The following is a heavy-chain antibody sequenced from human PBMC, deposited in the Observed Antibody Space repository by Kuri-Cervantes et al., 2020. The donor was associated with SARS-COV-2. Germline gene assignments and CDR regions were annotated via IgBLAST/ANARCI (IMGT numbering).Heavy chain of an antibody. D-gene: IGHD6-19*01. CDR2: IYSGGSST. Sequence: GGSLRLSCAASGFTFSSYAMSWVRQAPGKGLEWVSVIYSGGSSTYYADSVKGRFTISRDNSKNTLYLQMNSLRAEDTAVYYCAKDMAVAGHFDYWGQGTLVTVSS. J-gene: IGHJ4*02. CDR1: GFTFSSYA. CDR3: AKDMAVAGHFDY. V-gene: IGHV3-23*03.